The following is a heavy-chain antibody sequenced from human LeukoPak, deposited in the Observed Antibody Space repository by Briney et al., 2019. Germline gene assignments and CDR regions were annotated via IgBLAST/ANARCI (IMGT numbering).Heavy chain of an antibody. J-gene: IGHJ4*02. CDR3: ASYNVRGEAPDY. V-gene: IGHV4-59*01. CDR2: IYYSGST. D-gene: IGHD3-10*02. Sequence: SETLSLTCTVSGGSISSYYWSWIRQPPGKGLEWIGYIYYSGSTNYNPSLKSRVTISVDTSKNQFSLKLSSVTAADTAVYYCASYNVRGEAPDYWGQGTLVTVSS. CDR1: GGSISSYY.